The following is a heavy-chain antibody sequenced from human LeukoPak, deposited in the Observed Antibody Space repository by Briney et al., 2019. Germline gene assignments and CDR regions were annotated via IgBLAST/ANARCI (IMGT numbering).Heavy chain of an antibody. V-gene: IGHV3-43*02. D-gene: IGHD2-15*01. Sequence: GGSLRLSCAASGFTFDDCAMHWVRQAPGKGLEWVSLISGDGGSTYYADSVKGRFTISRDNSKNSLFPQMNSLRTEDTALYYCAKGQYCSGGSCYGHIDSWGQGTLVTVSS. CDR3: AKGQYCSGGSCYGHIDS. CDR1: GFTFDDCA. J-gene: IGHJ4*02. CDR2: ISGDGGST.